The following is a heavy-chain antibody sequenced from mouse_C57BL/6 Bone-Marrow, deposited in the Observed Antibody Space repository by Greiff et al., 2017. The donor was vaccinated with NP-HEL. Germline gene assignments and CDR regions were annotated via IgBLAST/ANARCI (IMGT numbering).Heavy chain of an antibody. Sequence: DVKLVESGGGLVQPGGSLKLSCAASGFTFSDYYMYWVRQTPEKRLEWVAYISNGGGSTYYPDTVKGRFTISRDNAKNTLYLQMSRLKSEDTAMYYCARGYYGSSFYFDYWGQGTTLTVSS. J-gene: IGHJ2*01. CDR1: GFTFSDYY. CDR3: ARGYYGSSFYFDY. CDR2: ISNGGGST. V-gene: IGHV5-12*01. D-gene: IGHD1-1*01.